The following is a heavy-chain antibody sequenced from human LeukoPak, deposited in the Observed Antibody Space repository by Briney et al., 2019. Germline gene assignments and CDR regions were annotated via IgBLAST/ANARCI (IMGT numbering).Heavy chain of an antibody. J-gene: IGHJ4*02. CDR1: GFTFSSYG. Sequence: GGSLRLSCAASGFTFSSYGMHWVRQAPGKGLEWVAFIRYDGSNKYYADSVKGRFTISRDSSKNTLFLQMNSLRGEDTAVYYCAKEGGSCYPFDYWGQGTLVTVSS. CDR3: AKEGGSCYPFDY. V-gene: IGHV3-30*02. CDR2: IRYDGSNK. D-gene: IGHD2-15*01.